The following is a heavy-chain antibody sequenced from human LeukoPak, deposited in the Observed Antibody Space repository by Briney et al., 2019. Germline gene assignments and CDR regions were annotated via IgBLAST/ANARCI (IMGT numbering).Heavy chain of an antibody. CDR3: AKDSRAYYYDSSGYYDY. Sequence: GGSLRLSCAASGFTFSDYYMSWVRQAPGKGLEWVAVISYDGSNKYYADSVKGRFTISRDNSKNTLYLQMNSLRAEDTAVYYCAKDSRAYYYDSSGYYDYWGQGTLVTVSS. J-gene: IGHJ4*02. V-gene: IGHV3-30*18. CDR1: GFTFSDYY. D-gene: IGHD3-22*01. CDR2: ISYDGSNK.